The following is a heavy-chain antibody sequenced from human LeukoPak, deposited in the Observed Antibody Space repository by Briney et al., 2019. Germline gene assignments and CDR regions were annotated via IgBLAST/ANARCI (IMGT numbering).Heavy chain of an antibody. CDR3: ARAGVAGRRFDY. D-gene: IGHD6-19*01. CDR1: GYTFTSYY. CDR2: INPSGGST. J-gene: IGHJ4*02. Sequence: ASVKVSCKASGYTFTSYYVHWVRQAPGQGLEWMGIINPSGGSTSYAQQFQGRVTMTRDTSTSTVYMELTSLRSEDTAVYYCARAGVAGRRFDYWGQGTLVTVSS. V-gene: IGHV1-46*01.